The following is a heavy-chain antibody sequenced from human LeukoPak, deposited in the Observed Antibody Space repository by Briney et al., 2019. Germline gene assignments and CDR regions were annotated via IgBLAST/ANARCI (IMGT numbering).Heavy chain of an antibody. CDR1: GGSISSGGYY. CDR3: ARLLNVGYYFDY. Sequence: PSETLSLTCTVSGGSISSGGYYWSWIRQHPGKGLEWIGYIYYSGSTYYNPPLKSRVTISVDTSKNQFSLKLSSVTAADTAVYYCARLLNVGYYFDYWGQGTLVTVSS. D-gene: IGHD1-26*01. V-gene: IGHV4-31*03. J-gene: IGHJ4*02. CDR2: IYYSGST.